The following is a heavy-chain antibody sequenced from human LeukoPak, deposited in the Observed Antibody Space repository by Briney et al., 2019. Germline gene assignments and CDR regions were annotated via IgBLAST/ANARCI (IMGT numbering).Heavy chain of an antibody. CDR3: AREDMTTVTTRWAFDI. V-gene: IGHV3-53*05. Sequence: PGGSLRLSCAASGFTVSSNFLSWVRQPPGKGLEWVSDIYSGGSTYYADSVKGRFTISRDNSKNTLYLQMNSLRAEDTAVYYCAREDMTTVTTRWAFDIWGQGSMVTVSS. CDR1: GFTVSSNF. J-gene: IGHJ3*02. D-gene: IGHD4-17*01. CDR2: IYSGGST.